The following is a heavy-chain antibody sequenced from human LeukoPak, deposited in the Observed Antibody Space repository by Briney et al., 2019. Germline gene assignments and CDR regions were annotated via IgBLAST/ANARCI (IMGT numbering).Heavy chain of an antibody. CDR3: ARGYYYGSGSYPHPPNFDY. D-gene: IGHD3-10*01. CDR1: GYTFTSHD. J-gene: IGHJ4*02. Sequence: PGASVKVSCKASGYTFTSHDINWVRQATGQGLEWMGWMNPNSGGTNYAQKFQGRVTMTRDTSISTAYMELSRLRSDDTAVYYCARGYYYGSGSYPHPPNFDYWGQGTLVTVSS. V-gene: IGHV1-2*02. CDR2: MNPNSGGT.